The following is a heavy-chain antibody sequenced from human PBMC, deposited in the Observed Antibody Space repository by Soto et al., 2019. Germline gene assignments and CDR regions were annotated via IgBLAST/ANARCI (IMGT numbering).Heavy chain of an antibody. Sequence: SETLSLTGTVSGGSISSGGYYWSWIRQHPGKGLEWIGYIYYSGSTYYNPSLKSRVTISVDTSKNQFSLKLSSVTAADTAVYYCARDTRLGELSPWGQGTLVTVSS. D-gene: IGHD3-16*02. CDR2: IYYSGST. CDR1: GGSISSGGYY. J-gene: IGHJ5*02. CDR3: ARDTRLGELSP. V-gene: IGHV4-31*03.